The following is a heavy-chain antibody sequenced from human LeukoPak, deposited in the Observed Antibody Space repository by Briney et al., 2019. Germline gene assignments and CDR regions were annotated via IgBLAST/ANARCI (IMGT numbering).Heavy chain of an antibody. CDR3: AQDLFDRYSGGCVFDY. CDR1: GFIVSNYY. D-gene: IGHD5-12*01. CDR2: IYGGGTT. J-gene: IGHJ4*02. V-gene: IGHV3-53*01. Sequence: PGGCLRLSCAASGFIVSNYYMSWVRQAPGKGLEWGSAIYGGGTTHYADSVKGLFSSSRDNSKNTLYLHLNSLRADDTAVYYCAQDLFDRYSGGCVFDYWGQGTLDPVFS.